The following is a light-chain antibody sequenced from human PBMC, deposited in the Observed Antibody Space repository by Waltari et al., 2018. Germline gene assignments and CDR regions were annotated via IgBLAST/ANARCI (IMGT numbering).Light chain of an antibody. J-gene: IGKJ1*01. CDR3: QQYNSYSSWT. V-gene: IGKV1-5*03. CDR2: KAS. Sequence: DIQMTQSTSTLSASVGDRVTITCRASQGIGRWLAWYQQKPGRALKFLIYKASLLESGVPSSFSCSGSGTEFTLPISSLQPDDFATYYCQQYNSYSSWTFCQGTKVEIK. CDR1: QGIGRW.